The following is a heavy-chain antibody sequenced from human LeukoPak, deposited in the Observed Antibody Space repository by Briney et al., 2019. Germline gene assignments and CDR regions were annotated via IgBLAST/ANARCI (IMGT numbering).Heavy chain of an antibody. CDR2: IHYSGST. CDR1: GGSISSYY. D-gene: IGHD6-19*01. J-gene: IGHJ5*01. Sequence: SETLSLTCNVSGGSISSYYWSWIRQPPGKRLEWIGYIHYSGSTKYNPSLKSRVSISLDTPNNQFSLRLSPVTAADAAVYYCAGTVAGPNWFDSWGQGTQITVSS. V-gene: IGHV4-59*08. CDR3: AGTVAGPNWFDS.